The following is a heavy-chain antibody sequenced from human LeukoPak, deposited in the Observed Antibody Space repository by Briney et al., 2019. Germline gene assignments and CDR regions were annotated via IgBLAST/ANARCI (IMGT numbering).Heavy chain of an antibody. Sequence: SPSETLSLTCTVSGGSISSRSYYWGWIRQPPGKGLEWIGSIYYSGSTYCNPSLKSRVTIFVDTSKNQFSLKLRSVTAADTAVYYCANRWRGFLDPWGQGTLVTVS. V-gene: IGHV4-39*01. J-gene: IGHJ5*02. CDR2: IYYSGST. D-gene: IGHD2-15*01. CDR3: ANRWRGFLDP. CDR1: GGSISSRSYY.